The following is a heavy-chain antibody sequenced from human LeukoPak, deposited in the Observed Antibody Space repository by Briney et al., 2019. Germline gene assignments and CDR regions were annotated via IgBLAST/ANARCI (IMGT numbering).Heavy chain of an antibody. CDR2: INPRSGGS. J-gene: IGHJ3*02. V-gene: IGHV1-2*02. D-gene: IGHD1-14*01. CDR1: GYTFTGYY. Sequence: ASVKVSCKTSGYTFTGYYMHWVRQAPGQGLEWMGWINPRSGGSTYAQRFQGRVTMTRDTSFSTAYMELSSLRSDDTAVYYCARFRQPNLLDAFDIWGQGTMVTVSS. CDR3: ARFRQPNLLDAFDI.